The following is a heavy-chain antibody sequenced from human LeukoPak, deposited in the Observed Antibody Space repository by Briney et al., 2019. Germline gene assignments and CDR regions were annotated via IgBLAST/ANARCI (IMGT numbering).Heavy chain of an antibody. CDR1: GGSFSGYY. J-gene: IGHJ4*02. D-gene: IGHD3-10*01. Sequence: ASETLSLTCAVYGGSFSGYYWSWIRQPPGKGLEWIGEINHSGSTNYNPSLKSRVTISVDMSKNQFSLKLSSVTAADTAVYYCARGRYYGSGSYVDWGQGTLVTVSS. CDR3: ARGRYYGSGSYVD. CDR2: INHSGST. V-gene: IGHV4-34*01.